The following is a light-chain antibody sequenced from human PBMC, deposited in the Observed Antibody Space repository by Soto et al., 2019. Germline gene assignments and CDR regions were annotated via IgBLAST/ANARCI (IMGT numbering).Light chain of an antibody. CDR3: QQYNSYPRT. Sequence: DIQMTQSPSTLSASVGDRVTITCRASQSISSWLAWYQQKPGKAPKRLIYDASSLESGVPSRFSGSGSRTEFALTISSLEPDYFATYYCQQYNSYPRTFGQGTKVEIK. CDR1: QSISSW. V-gene: IGKV1-5*01. CDR2: DAS. J-gene: IGKJ1*01.